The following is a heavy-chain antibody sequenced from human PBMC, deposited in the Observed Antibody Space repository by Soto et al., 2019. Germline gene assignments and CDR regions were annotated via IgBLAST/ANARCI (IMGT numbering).Heavy chain of an antibody. CDR2: IWYDGSNK. CDR1: GFTFSSYG. V-gene: IGHV3-33*01. D-gene: IGHD2-2*01. CDR3: ARAHMNPSSTSGGSSWRRYYYYYYGMDV. J-gene: IGHJ6*02. Sequence: SLRLSCAASGFTFSSYGMHWVRQAPGKGLEWVAVIWYDGSNKYYADSVKGRFTISRDNSKNTLYLQMNSLRAEDTAVYYCARAHMNPSSTSGGSSWRRYYYYYYGMDVWGQGTTVTVSS.